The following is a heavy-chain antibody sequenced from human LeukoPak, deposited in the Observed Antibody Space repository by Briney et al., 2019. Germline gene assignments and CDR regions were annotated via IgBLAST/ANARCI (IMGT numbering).Heavy chain of an antibody. CDR2: IYYSGST. J-gene: IGHJ5*02. D-gene: IGHD2-15*01. V-gene: IGHV4-30-4*01. Sequence: NPSETLSLTRTVSGGSISSGDYYWSWIRQPPGKGLEWIGYIYYSGSTYYNPSLKSRVTISVDTSKNQFSLKLSSVTAADTAVYYCARDVIRGAGSGGHWFDPWGQGTLVTVSS. CDR3: ARDVIRGAGSGGHWFDP. CDR1: GGSISSGDYY.